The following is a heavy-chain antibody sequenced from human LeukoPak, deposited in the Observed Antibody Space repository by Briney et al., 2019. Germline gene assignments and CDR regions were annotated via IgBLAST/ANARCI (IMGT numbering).Heavy chain of an antibody. J-gene: IGHJ6*02. CDR1: GGSFSGYY. V-gene: IGHV4-34*01. CDR3: ARAPRAGYLYYYGMDV. D-gene: IGHD3-9*01. Sequence: SGTLSLTCAVYGGSFSGYYWSWIRQPPGKGLEWIGEINHSGSTNYNPSLKSRVTISVDTSKNQFSLKLSSVTAADTAVYYCARAPRAGYLYYYGMDVWGQGTTVTVSS. CDR2: INHSGST.